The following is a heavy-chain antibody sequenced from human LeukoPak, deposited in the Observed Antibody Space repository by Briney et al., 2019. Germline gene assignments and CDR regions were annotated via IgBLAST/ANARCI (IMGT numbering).Heavy chain of an antibody. CDR2: IYPGDSHT. V-gene: IGHV5-51*01. J-gene: IGHJ6*03. CDR1: GYSFSTYW. D-gene: IGHD5-12*01. Sequence: GESLKISCKGSGYSFSTYWIGWVRQMPGKGLEWMGIIYPGDSHTRYSPSFEGQVTISADKSISTAYLQWSSLKASDTAMYYCARHVRGYSGYDYYYYYMDVWGKGTTVTVSS. CDR3: ARHVRGYSGYDYYYYYMDV.